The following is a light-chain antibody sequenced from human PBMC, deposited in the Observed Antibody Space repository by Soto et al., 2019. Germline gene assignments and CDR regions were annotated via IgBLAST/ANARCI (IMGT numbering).Light chain of an antibody. CDR3: QQHNTYPLT. CDR2: KTP. Sequence: DIHMTQSPSTLSASVGDRVTITCRASQSISIWLAWYQQRPGKAPKHLIYKTPSLENGVPSRFSGGGTGTEFTLTISRLQPDDFATYYCQQHNTYPLTFGGGTKVEIK. CDR1: QSISIW. J-gene: IGKJ4*01. V-gene: IGKV1-5*03.